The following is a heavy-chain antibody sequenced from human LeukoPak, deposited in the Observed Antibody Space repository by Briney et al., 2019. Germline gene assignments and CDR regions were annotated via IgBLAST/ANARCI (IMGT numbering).Heavy chain of an antibody. CDR2: IYYSGST. CDR3: ARLGPREELWFGEKDAFDF. V-gene: IGHV4-39*01. CDR1: GGSISSGSYY. Sequence: SETLSLTCTVSGGSISSGSYYWGWIRQPPGKGLEWIGSIYYSGSTYYNPSLKSRVTISVDTSKNQFSLKLSSVTAADTAVDYCARLGPREELWFGEKDAFDFWGQGTMVTVSS. J-gene: IGHJ3*01. D-gene: IGHD3-10*01.